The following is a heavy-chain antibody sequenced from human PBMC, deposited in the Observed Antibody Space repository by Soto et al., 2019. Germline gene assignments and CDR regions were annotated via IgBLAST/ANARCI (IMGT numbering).Heavy chain of an antibody. CDR2: INHSGST. Sequence: GLEWIGEINHSGSTNYNPSLKSRVTISVDTSKNQFSLKLSSVTAADTAVYYCGXXXXXXXXXXXXXFDPWGQGTPVTVSS. V-gene: IGHV4-34*01. CDR3: GXXXXXXXXXXXXXFDP. J-gene: IGHJ5*02.